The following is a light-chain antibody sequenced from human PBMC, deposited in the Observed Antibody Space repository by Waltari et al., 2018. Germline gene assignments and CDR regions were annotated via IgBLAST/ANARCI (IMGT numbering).Light chain of an antibody. J-gene: IGLJ1*01. CDR2: DVT. CDR1: SRDVGTYDY. CDR3: SAYTTSSTVYV. V-gene: IGLV2-14*03. Sequence: QSALTQPASVSGSPGQPITISCTGTSRDVGTYDYVSWYQQHPAKAPKLMIYDVTKRPSGSAKRLSGSKAGNTASLTIAGLQAEYEADYYGSAYTTSSTVYVFGTGTKVTVL.